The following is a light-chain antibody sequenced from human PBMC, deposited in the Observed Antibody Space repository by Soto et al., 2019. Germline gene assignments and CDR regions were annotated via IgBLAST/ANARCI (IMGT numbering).Light chain of an antibody. J-gene: IGKJ1*01. V-gene: IGKV4-1*01. CDR3: QQSYPIPPWT. CDR1: QSVLSNSNNKNY. Sequence: DIVMTQSPDSLAVSLGERSTINCKSSQSVLSNSNNKNYLAWYQQKPGQPPKLLIYWASTRESGVPDRFSGSGSGTDFTITIRSLQAEDVAVYFCQQSYPIPPWTFGQGTKVEIK. CDR2: WAS.